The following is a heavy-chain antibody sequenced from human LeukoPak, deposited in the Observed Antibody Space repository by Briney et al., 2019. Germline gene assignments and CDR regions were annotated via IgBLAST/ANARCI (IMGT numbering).Heavy chain of an antibody. V-gene: IGHV4-31*03. CDR1: GGSISSGGYY. CDR3: ARHSSSDAFDI. D-gene: IGHD6-6*01. CDR2: IYYSGST. Sequence: SQTLSLTCTVSGGSISSGGYYWSWIRQRPGKGLEWIGYIYYSGSTYYNPSLKSRVTISVDTSKNQFSLKLSSVTAADTAVYYCARHSSSDAFDIWGQGTMVTVSS. J-gene: IGHJ3*02.